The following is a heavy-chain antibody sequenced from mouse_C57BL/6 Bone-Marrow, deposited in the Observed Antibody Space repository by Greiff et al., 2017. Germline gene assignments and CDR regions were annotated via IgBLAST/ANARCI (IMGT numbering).Heavy chain of an antibody. Sequence: EVQLQQSGPELVKPGASVKISCKASGYTFTDYYMNWVKQSHGKSLEWIGDINPNNGGTSYNQKFKGKATLTVDKSSSTAYMELRSLTSEDSAVYYCARRHYGGYWGQGTTLTVSS. J-gene: IGHJ2*01. D-gene: IGHD1-1*01. CDR1: GYTFTDYY. V-gene: IGHV1-26*01. CDR3: ARRHYGGY. CDR2: INPNNGGT.